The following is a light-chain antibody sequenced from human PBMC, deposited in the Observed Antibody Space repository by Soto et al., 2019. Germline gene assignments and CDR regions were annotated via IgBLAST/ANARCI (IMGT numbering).Light chain of an antibody. CDR1: QSVSSSY. CDR2: GAS. Sequence: DIVLTQSPGTLYLSPGERGTLSCRASQSVSSSYLAWYQQKPGQAPRLLIYGASSRATGIPDRFSGSGSGTDFTLTISRLEPEDFAVYYCQQYASSPWTFGQGTKVDIK. CDR3: QQYASSPWT. V-gene: IGKV3-20*01. J-gene: IGKJ1*01.